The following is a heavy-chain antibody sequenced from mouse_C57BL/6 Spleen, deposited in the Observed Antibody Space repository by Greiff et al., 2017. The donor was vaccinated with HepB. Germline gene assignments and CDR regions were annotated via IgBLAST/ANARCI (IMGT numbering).Heavy chain of an antibody. J-gene: IGHJ1*03. CDR3: ARWGGWYFDV. CDR1: GYTFTDYY. CDR2: INPYNGGT. Sequence: EVHLVESGPVLVKPGASVKMSCKASGYTFTDYYMNWVKQSHGKSLEWIGVINPYNGGTSYNQKFKGKATLTVDKSSSTAYMELNSLTSEDSAVYYCARWGGWYFDVWGTGTTVTVSS. V-gene: IGHV1-19*01. D-gene: IGHD1-1*02.